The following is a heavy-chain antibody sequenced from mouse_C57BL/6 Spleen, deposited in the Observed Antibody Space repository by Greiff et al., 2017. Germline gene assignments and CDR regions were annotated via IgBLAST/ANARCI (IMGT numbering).Heavy chain of an antibody. D-gene: IGHD2-4*01. J-gene: IGHJ3*01. Sequence: QVQLQQPGAELVRPGSSVKLSCKASGYTFPSYWMDWVKQRPGQGLEWIGNIYPSDSETHYNQKFKDKATLTVDKSSSTAYMQLSSLTSEDSAVYYCAREEDYPFAYWGQGTLGTVSA. CDR1: GYTFPSYW. CDR2: IYPSDSET. CDR3: AREEDYPFAY. V-gene: IGHV1-61*01.